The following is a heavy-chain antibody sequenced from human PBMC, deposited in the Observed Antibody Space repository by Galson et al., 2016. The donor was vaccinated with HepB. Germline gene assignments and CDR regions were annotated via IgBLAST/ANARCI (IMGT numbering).Heavy chain of an antibody. CDR2: IWYDGSNE. D-gene: IGHD2-8*01. CDR3: AREKWPLRAVYAFDV. Sequence: SLRLSCAASGFTFNNYGMHWVRQAPGKGLEWVAVIWYDGSNEYHPDSVTGRFNISRDNSQNTLYLQMGSLRAEDTAVYYCAREKWPLRAVYAFDVWGQGTMVTVSS. CDR1: GFTFNNYG. V-gene: IGHV3-33*01. J-gene: IGHJ3*01.